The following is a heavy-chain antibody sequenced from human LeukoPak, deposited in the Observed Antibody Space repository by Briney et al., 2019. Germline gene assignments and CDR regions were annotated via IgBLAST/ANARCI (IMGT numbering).Heavy chain of an antibody. Sequence: GGSLRLSCAASGFTFSKAWMSWVRQAPGKGREWVGRIKRKTDAGTTDYAAPVKGRFTISRDDSKNTPYLQMSSLKTEDTAVYYCTAQYSSNWYDHWFDPWGQGTLVTVSS. J-gene: IGHJ5*02. CDR1: GFTFSKAW. D-gene: IGHD6-13*01. CDR2: IKRKTDAGTT. CDR3: TAQYSSNWYDHWFDP. V-gene: IGHV3-15*01.